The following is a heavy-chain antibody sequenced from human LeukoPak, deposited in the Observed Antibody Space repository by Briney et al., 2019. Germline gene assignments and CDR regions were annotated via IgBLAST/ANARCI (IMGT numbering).Heavy chain of an antibody. Sequence: PGGSLRLSCTASEFTFNSCAIQWARQAPGKELEYVSAITDSGDSTHYARSVKGRFTISRDNSRDTVYLQMASLRSDDMGVYYCVIGPFLMLFMPTWFDTWGQGTVVTVSS. J-gene: IGHJ5*02. CDR1: EFTFNSCA. V-gene: IGHV3-64*01. CDR3: VIGPFLMLFMPTWFDT. D-gene: IGHD2/OR15-2a*01. CDR2: ITDSGDST.